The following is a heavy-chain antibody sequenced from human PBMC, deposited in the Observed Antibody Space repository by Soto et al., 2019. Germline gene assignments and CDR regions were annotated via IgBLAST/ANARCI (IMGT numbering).Heavy chain of an antibody. CDR3: AKMNAYAMDD. Sequence: GGSLRLSCAVSGFTFSSYDMSWVRKSPGKGLEWASFISGTGASTYYAYSMKGRFTISRDNSWPTLFLQMNSLRAEDTALKDCAKMNAYAMDDWGQGTTVGVSS. CDR1: GFTFSSYD. D-gene: IGHD2-2*01. J-gene: IGHJ6*02. V-gene: IGHV3-23*01. CDR2: ISGTGAST.